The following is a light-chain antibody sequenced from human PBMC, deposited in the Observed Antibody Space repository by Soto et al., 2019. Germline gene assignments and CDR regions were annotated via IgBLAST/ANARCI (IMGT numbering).Light chain of an antibody. V-gene: IGLV2-18*02. CDR1: SSDVGSYNR. CDR2: EVS. CDR3: SSYTSSITFV. J-gene: IGLJ1*01. Sequence: QSALTQPPSVSGSPGQSVTISCTGTSSDVGSYNRVSWYQQPPGTAPKLMIYEVSNQPSGVPDRFSGSKSGNTASLTISGLQPEDEADYYCSSYTSSITFVFGTGTKVTVL.